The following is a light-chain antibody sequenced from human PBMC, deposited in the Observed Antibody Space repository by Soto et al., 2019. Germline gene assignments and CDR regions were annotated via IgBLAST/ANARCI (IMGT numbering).Light chain of an antibody. CDR2: EVS. CDR3: SSYTTSSTLLYV. CDR1: SSDVGGYNS. J-gene: IGLJ1*01. Sequence: QSVLTQPASVSGFPGQSITISCTGTSSDVGGYNSVSWYQQHPGKAPKLMIYEVSNRPSGVSNRFSGSKSGNTASLTISGLQAEDEADYYCSSYTTSSTLLYVFGTGTKLTVL. V-gene: IGLV2-14*01.